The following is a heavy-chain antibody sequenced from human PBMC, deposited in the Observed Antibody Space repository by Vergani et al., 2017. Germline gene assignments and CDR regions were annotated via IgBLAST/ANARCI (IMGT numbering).Heavy chain of an antibody. CDR1: GFTFSDYY. CDR2: ISSSGSTI. CDR3: ARVADHYDFWGGSLGGWVDV. Sequence: QVQLVESGGGLVKPGGSLRLSCAASGFTFSDYYMSWIRQAPGKGLEWVSYISSSGSTIYYADSVKGRFTISRDNAKNSLYLQMNSLRAEDTAVYYCARVADHYDFWGGSLGGWVDVWGKGTTVTVSS. V-gene: IGHV3-11*01. D-gene: IGHD3-3*01. J-gene: IGHJ6*04.